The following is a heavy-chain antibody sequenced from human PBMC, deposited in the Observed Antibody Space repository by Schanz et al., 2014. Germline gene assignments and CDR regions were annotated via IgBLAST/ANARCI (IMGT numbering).Heavy chain of an antibody. Sequence: QVQLQESGPGLVKPSETLSLTCTVSGGAMNSAGFSWSWLRQPPGKGLEWIGYIDDSGTTYSNPSLSSRVIISVDTSKNQFSLTLSSVTAADTAVFYCARMFAGSSWTYFDDWGQGTLVTVSS. CDR1: GGAMNSAGFS. D-gene: IGHD6-13*01. CDR3: ARMFAGSSWTYFDD. J-gene: IGHJ4*02. V-gene: IGHV4-30-4*07. CDR2: IDDSGTT.